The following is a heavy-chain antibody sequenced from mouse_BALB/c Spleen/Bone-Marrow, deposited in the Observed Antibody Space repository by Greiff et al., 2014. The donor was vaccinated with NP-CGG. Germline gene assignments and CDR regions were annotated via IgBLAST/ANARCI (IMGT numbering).Heavy chain of an antibody. V-gene: IGHV14-3*02. CDR3: AKYYYGSHFDY. CDR2: IDPATGNT. J-gene: IGHJ2*01. CDR1: GFNIKDTY. Sequence: VQLKESGAALVKPGASVKLSCTASGFNIKDTYMHWVKQRPEQGLEWIGRIDPATGNTKYDPKFQGKATITADTSSNTAYLQLSILTSEDTSVYDCAKYYYGSHFDYWGQGTTLTVSS. D-gene: IGHD1-1*01.